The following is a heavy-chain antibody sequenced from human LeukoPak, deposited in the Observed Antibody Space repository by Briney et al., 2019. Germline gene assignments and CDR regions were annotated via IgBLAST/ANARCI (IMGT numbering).Heavy chain of an antibody. CDR1: GFTFSSYE. CDR2: ISSSGSTI. Sequence: PGGSLRLSCAASGFTFSSYEMNWVRQAPGKGLEWVSYISSSGSTIYYADSVKGRFTISRDNAKNSLYLQMNSLRAEDTAVYYCARGNYDSSGYYYAEDWFDPWGQGTLVTVSS. CDR3: ARGNYDSSGYYYAEDWFDP. D-gene: IGHD3-22*01. J-gene: IGHJ5*02. V-gene: IGHV3-48*03.